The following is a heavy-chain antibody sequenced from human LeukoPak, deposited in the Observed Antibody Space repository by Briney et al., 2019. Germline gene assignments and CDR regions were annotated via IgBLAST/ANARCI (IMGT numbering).Heavy chain of an antibody. CDR3: ARQYYYGSGSYYLNWFDP. Sequence: TETLSLTCTVSGGSISSSSYYWGWIRQPPGKGLEWIGYIYYSGSTNYNPSLKSRVTISVDTSKNQFSLKLSSVTAADTAVYYCARQYYYGSGSYYLNWFDPWGQGTLVTVSS. CDR1: GGSISSSSYY. CDR2: IYYSGST. V-gene: IGHV4-61*05. J-gene: IGHJ5*02. D-gene: IGHD3-10*01.